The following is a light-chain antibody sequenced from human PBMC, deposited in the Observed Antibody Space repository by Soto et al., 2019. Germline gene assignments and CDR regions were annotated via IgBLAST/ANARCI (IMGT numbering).Light chain of an antibody. Sequence: EIVLTQSPGTLSLSPGEIATLSCSASQSVRSSYLAWYQQKPGQAPRVLIFGASRRATGIPDRFSGSGSGTDFTLTISRLEPEDFAVYYCQQYGSSPITFGQGTRLEI. CDR1: QSVRSSY. CDR3: QQYGSSPIT. J-gene: IGKJ5*01. V-gene: IGKV3-20*01. CDR2: GAS.